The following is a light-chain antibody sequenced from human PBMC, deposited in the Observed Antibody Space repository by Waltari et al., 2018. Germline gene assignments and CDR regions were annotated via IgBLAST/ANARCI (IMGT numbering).Light chain of an antibody. CDR2: GVS. J-gene: IGKJ4*01. V-gene: IGKV3-15*01. CDR3: QQYNDWPPVT. CDR1: QSVSSN. Sequence: TVMTQSPVALSVSPGERVTLSCRASQSVSSNLAWYQQKHGQAPRLLIYGVSTRATGIPARFSGSGSGTEFTLTISSLQSEDFAVYYCQQYNDWPPVTFGGGTKVEIK.